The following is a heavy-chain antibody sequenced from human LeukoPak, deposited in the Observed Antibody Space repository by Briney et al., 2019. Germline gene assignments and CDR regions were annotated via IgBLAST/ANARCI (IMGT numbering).Heavy chain of an antibody. CDR1: GGSISSTSYY. CDR3: AKAGVRYFDSSGLYAFDF. V-gene: IGHV4-39*01. CDR2: IYYSGST. D-gene: IGHD3-22*01. J-gene: IGHJ3*01. Sequence: PSETLSLTCAVSGGSISSTSYYWAWIRQPPGKGLEWIGTIYYSGSTYHNPSLKSRVTLSVDTSRNQFSLRLSSVDAADTTVYYCAKAGVRYFDSSGLYAFDFWGQGTTVTVSS.